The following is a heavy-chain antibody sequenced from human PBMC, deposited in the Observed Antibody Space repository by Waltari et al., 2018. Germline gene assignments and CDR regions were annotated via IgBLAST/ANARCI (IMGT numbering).Heavy chain of an antibody. J-gene: IGHJ4*02. CDR1: GGSISSHN. CDR2: IYYSGST. V-gene: IGHV4-59*11. D-gene: IGHD3-16*01. CDR3: AAAWGLFGYFDY. Sequence: QVQLQESGPGLVKPSETLSLTCTVSGGSISSHNWSWIRQPPGKGLEWIGYIYYSGSTNYNPSLKSRVTISVDTSKNQFSLKLSSVTAADTAVYYCAAAWGLFGYFDYWGQGTLVTVSS.